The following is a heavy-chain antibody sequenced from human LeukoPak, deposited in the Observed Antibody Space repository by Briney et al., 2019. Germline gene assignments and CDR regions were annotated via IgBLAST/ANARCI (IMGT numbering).Heavy chain of an antibody. D-gene: IGHD2/OR15-2a*01. V-gene: IGHV3-74*01. CDR1: GFSFSGHW. Sequence: GGSLRLSCAASGFSFSGHWMHWVRQAPGKGLVWVSRINSDGRSAVYADSVKGRFTISRDNAKNTLYLQMDSLRAEDTAVYYCTRVSTTDDYWGQGTLVTVSS. CDR3: TRVSTTDDY. J-gene: IGHJ4*02. CDR2: INSDGRSA.